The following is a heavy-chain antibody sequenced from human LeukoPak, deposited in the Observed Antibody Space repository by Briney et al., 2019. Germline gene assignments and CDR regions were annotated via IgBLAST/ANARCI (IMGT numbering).Heavy chain of an antibody. CDR3: ARKDGGRDGMDV. V-gene: IGHV1-2*02. J-gene: IGHJ6*02. CDR1: GYTFTDYY. Sequence: RASVKVSCRASGYTFTDYYMHWVRQAPGQGLVWMGWLNPNTIVTSYAQHFQGRVSMTWDTSISTGYMALNSLTSDDTAVYYCARKDGGRDGMDVWGQGTTVTVSS. D-gene: IGHD4-23*01. CDR2: LNPNTIVT.